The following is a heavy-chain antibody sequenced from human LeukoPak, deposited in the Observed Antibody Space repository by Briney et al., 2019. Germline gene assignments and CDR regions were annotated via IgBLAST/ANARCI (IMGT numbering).Heavy chain of an antibody. V-gene: IGHV4-61*02. Sequence: SETLSLTCTVSGDSISSGDYYWSWIRQPAGKGLEWIGRISSSGSTNYNPSLKSRVTISVDTSKNQFSLKLSSVTAADTAVYYCAIVVPKRSWFGPWGQGTLVTVSS. D-gene: IGHD1-26*01. CDR1: GDSISSGDYY. CDR2: ISSSGST. CDR3: AIVVPKRSWFGP. J-gene: IGHJ5*02.